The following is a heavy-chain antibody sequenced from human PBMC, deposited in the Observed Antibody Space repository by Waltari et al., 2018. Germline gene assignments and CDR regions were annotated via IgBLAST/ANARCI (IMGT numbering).Heavy chain of an antibody. CDR2: INHSGST. CDR3: ARSRIAAVGTSPRRY. CDR1: GESFSGYY. Sequence: QVQLQQWGAGLLKPSEPLSLTCAVYGESFSGYYWSWIRQPTGKGLEWIGEINHSGSTNYNPSLKSRVTISVDTSKNQFSLKLSSLTAADTAVYYCARSRIAAVGTSPRRYWGQGTLVTVSS. J-gene: IGHJ4*02. D-gene: IGHD6-13*01. V-gene: IGHV4-34*01.